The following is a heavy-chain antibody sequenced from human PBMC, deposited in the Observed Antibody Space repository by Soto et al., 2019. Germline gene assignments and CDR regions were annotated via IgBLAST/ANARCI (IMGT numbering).Heavy chain of an antibody. V-gene: IGHV4-59*08. D-gene: IGHD3-22*01. CDR2: MYYSGRT. CDR1: GGSITSHY. J-gene: IGHJ4*02. Sequence: SETLSLTCSVSGGSITSHYWTWVRQPPGKGLEWIGYMYYSGRTNYNPSLKSRVTVSIDPSKNQFSLKLSSVTAADTAVYYCARIYYDSVFDYWGQGTLVTVSS. CDR3: ARIYYDSVFDY.